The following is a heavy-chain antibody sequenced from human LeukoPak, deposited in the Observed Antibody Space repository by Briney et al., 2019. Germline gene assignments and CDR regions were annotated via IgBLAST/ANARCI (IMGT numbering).Heavy chain of an antibody. V-gene: IGHV1-46*01. CDR1: GYTFTSYY. Sequence: ASVKVSCKASGYTFTSYYMHWVRQAPGQGLEWMGIINPSGGSTSYAQKFQGRVTMTRDMSTSTVYMELSSLRSEDTAVYYCVRDGSLWLGDYYGMDVWGQGTTVTVSS. D-gene: IGHD3-10*01. CDR3: VRDGSLWLGDYYGMDV. J-gene: IGHJ6*02. CDR2: INPSGGST.